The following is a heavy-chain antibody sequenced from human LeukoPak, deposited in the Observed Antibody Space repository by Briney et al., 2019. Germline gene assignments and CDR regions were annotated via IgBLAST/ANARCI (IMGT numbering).Heavy chain of an antibody. V-gene: IGHV3-23*01. Sequence: PGGSLRLSCAASGFTFSSYAMSWARQAPGKGLEWVSAITNSGGSTYYADSVKGRLTISRDNSKSTLYLQMNSLTAEDTAVYYCARRYYYGSGSFDYWGQGTLVTVSS. CDR2: ITNSGGST. D-gene: IGHD3-10*01. J-gene: IGHJ4*02. CDR3: ARRYYYGSGSFDY. CDR1: GFTFSSYA.